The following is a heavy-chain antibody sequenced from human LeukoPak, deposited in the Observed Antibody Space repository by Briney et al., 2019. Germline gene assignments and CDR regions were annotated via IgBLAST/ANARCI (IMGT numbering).Heavy chain of an antibody. Sequence: GGSLRLSCAASGFTFSDYYMSWIRQAPGKGLEWVSYISSSSSYTNYADSVKGRFTISRDNAKNSLYLQMNSLRTEDTAVYYCAGYSSGWDNWFDPWGQGTLVTVSS. V-gene: IGHV3-11*06. CDR3: AGYSSGWDNWFDP. CDR1: GFTFSDYY. J-gene: IGHJ5*02. D-gene: IGHD6-25*01. CDR2: ISSSSSYT.